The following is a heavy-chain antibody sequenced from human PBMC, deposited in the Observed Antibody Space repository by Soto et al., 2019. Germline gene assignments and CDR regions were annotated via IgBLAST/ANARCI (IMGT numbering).Heavy chain of an antibody. Sequence: GGSLRLSCAASGFTFSDYYMSWIRQAPGKGLEWVSYISSSSSYTNYADSVKGRFTISRDNAKNSLYLQMNSLRAEDTAVYYCARDHPQYGGYNLVPYWGQGTLVTVSS. V-gene: IGHV3-11*06. D-gene: IGHD5-12*01. CDR3: ARDHPQYGGYNLVPY. CDR2: ISSSSSYT. J-gene: IGHJ4*02. CDR1: GFTFSDYY.